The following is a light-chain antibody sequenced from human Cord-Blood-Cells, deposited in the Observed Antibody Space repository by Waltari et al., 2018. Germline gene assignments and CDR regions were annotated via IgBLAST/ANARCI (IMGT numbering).Light chain of an antibody. Sequence: SYELTQPPSVSVSPGQTASITCSGDKLGDKYACWYQQKPGQSPVLVIYQDSKRPSGIPERFSGSNSGSTATLTISRTQAMDEADYYCQAWDSSTVWVFGGGTKLTVL. V-gene: IGLV3-1*01. CDR1: KLGDKY. CDR3: QAWDSSTVWV. CDR2: QDS. J-gene: IGLJ3*02.